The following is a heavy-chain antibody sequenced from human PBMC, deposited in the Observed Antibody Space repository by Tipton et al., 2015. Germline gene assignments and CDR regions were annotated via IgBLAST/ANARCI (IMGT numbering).Heavy chain of an antibody. Sequence: TLSLTCAVSAYSISSDHYWGWIRQPPGKGLEWIGSISHSGNTYYNPSLKSRVTMSRDTSKNQFSLKLTSVTAADTAVYYCARARGRHGGLFDSWGQGILVTVSS. CDR1: AYSISSDHY. V-gene: IGHV4-38-2*01. CDR2: ISHSGNT. CDR3: ARARGRHGGLFDS. D-gene: IGHD4-23*01. J-gene: IGHJ4*02.